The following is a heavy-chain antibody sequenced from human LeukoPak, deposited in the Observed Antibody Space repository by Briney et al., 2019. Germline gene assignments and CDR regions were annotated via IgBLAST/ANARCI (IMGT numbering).Heavy chain of an antibody. CDR3: AKDERNWNYNGASETDD. D-gene: IGHD1-7*01. CDR1: GVTFSSYD. CDR2: ISYDGSNK. J-gene: IGHJ4*02. Sequence: PGRSLTLPCAVSGVTFSSYDMRWVRQAPGKGLEWVGGISYDGSNKYYADSVSRGFTIYRDNSKNTPYLQMSRLSAEDTAAYYCAKDERNWNYNGASETDDWGQGTLVTVSS. V-gene: IGHV3-30*18.